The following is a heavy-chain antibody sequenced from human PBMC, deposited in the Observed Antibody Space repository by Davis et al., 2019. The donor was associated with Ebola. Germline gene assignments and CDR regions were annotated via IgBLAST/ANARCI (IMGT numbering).Heavy chain of an antibody. CDR2: ISAYNGNT. CDR1: GGTFSSYA. J-gene: IGHJ1*01. V-gene: IGHV1-18*01. D-gene: IGHD6-19*01. Sequence: ASVKVSCKSSGGTFSSYAISWVRQAPGQGLEWMGWISAYNGNTNYAQKLQGRVTMTTDTSTSTAYMELRSLRSDDTAVYYCARDERSGWYLGYFQHWGQGTLVTVSS. CDR3: ARDERSGWYLGYFQH.